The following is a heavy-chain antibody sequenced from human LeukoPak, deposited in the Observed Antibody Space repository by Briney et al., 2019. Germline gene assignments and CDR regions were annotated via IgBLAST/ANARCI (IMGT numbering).Heavy chain of an antibody. D-gene: IGHD3-22*01. CDR3: AKDHSSNYYDSSGYYPQGAFDI. CDR1: GFTFSSYA. CDR2: ISGSGGST. J-gene: IGHJ3*02. Sequence: PGGSLRLSCAASGFTFSSYAMSWVRQAPGKGLEWVSAISGSGGSTYYADSVKGRFTISRDNSKNTLYLQMNSLRAEDTAVYYCAKDHSSNYYDSSGYYPQGAFDIWGQGTMVTVSS. V-gene: IGHV3-23*01.